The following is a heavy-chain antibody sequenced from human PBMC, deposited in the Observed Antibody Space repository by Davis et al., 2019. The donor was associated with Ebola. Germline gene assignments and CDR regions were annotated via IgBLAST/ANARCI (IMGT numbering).Heavy chain of an antibody. CDR1: GFSFSGSA. J-gene: IGHJ4*02. Sequence: PGGSLRLSCAASGFSFSGSAMSWVRQSPGKGLEWVSSISGSGHSTYDADSVKGRFTISRDNSKSTLYLQMNSLTVEDTAIYYCAKEGGVFDFWSGYFSYWGQGTLVTVSS. V-gene: IGHV3-23*01. CDR3: AKEGGVFDFWSGYFSY. CDR2: ISGSGHST. D-gene: IGHD3-3*01.